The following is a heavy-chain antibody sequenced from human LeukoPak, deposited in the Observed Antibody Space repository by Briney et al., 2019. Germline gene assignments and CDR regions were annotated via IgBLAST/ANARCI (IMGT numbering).Heavy chain of an antibody. Sequence: PGGSLRLSCAAAGFNFSDSYMSWIPQAPGKGLEWVSYISSRSYSTYYAASVKGRFTISRDNTQNSLFLHMNSLRAEDTAVYYCARGKRSFDYWGQGTLVTVSS. CDR1: GFNFSDSY. CDR3: ARGKRSFDY. CDR2: ISSRSYST. J-gene: IGHJ4*02. D-gene: IGHD6-6*01. V-gene: IGHV3-11*01.